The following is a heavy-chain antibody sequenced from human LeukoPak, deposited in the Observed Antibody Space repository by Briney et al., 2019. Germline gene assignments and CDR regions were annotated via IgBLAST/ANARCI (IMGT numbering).Heavy chain of an antibody. Sequence: GRSLRLSCAASGFTFDDYAMQWVRQAPGKGLEWVSGISWNSGSIGYADSVEGRFTISRDNAKNSLYLQKNSLRAEDTALYYCAKEGIAVAGTMNNWFDPWGQGTLVTVSS. J-gene: IGHJ5*02. V-gene: IGHV3-9*01. CDR3: AKEGIAVAGTMNNWFDP. CDR2: ISWNSGSI. D-gene: IGHD6-19*01. CDR1: GFTFDDYA.